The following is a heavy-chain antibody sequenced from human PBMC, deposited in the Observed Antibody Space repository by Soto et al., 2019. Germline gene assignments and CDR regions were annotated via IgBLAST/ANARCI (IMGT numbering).Heavy chain of an antibody. V-gene: IGHV4-34*01. J-gene: IGHJ4*02. CDR2: INHSGST. D-gene: IGHD6-6*01. Sequence: SETLSLTCAVYGGSFRDYYWSWVRQPPGKGLEWIGQINHSGSTNYNPSLKSRVTISVDTSKNQFSLKLSSVTAADTAVFYCARTSRFDSWGQGTLVTVSS. CDR1: GGSFRDYY. CDR3: ARTSRFDS.